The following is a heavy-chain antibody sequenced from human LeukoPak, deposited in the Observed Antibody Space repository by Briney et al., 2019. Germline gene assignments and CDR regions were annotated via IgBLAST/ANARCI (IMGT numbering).Heavy chain of an antibody. J-gene: IGHJ5*02. CDR3: AREAILTGYSYP. V-gene: IGHV1-69*13. D-gene: IGHD3-9*01. CDR1: GYTFTSYY. Sequence: SVKVSCKASGYTFTSYYMHWVRQAPGQGLEWMGGIIPIFGTANYAQKFQGRVTITADESTSTAYMELSSLRSEDTAVYYCAREAILTGYSYPWGQGTLVTVSS. CDR2: IIPIFGTA.